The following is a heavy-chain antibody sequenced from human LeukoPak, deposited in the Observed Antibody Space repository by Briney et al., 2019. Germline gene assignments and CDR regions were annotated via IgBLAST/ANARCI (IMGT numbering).Heavy chain of an antibody. Sequence: PSETLSLTCAVYGGSFSGYYWSWIRQPPGKGLEWIGEINHSGSTNYNPSLKSRVTISVDTSKNQFSLKLSSVTAADTAVYYCACSCTNYYYYGMDVWGQGTTVTVSS. J-gene: IGHJ6*02. CDR3: ACSCTNYYYYGMDV. V-gene: IGHV4-34*01. CDR1: GGSFSGYY. CDR2: INHSGST. D-gene: IGHD2-2*01.